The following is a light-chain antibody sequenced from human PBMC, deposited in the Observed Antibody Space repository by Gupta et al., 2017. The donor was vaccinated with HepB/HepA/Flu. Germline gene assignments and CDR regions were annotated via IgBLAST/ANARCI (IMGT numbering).Light chain of an antibody. Sequence: EIVLTQSPATLSLSPGERATLSCRASQSVSNYLAWYQQKPGRAPRLLIYDASNRATGIPARFSCSGCGTDFTLTISSREPEDFAVYDCQQRRNWPPLTFGGGTKVEIK. J-gene: IGKJ4*01. CDR1: QSVSNY. CDR2: DAS. V-gene: IGKV3-11*01. CDR3: QQRRNWPPLT.